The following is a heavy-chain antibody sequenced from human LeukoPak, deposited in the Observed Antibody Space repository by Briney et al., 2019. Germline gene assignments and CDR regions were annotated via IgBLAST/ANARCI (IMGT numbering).Heavy chain of an antibody. V-gene: IGHV1-8*01. Sequence: GASVKVSCKASGYTFTSYDINWVRQATGQGLEWMGWMNPNSGNTGYAQKFQGRVTMTRNTSISTAYMELSSLRSEDTAAYYGGRGNGTDAGWGDWFDPGARGTLVTVSS. CDR2: MNPNSGNT. J-gene: IGHJ5*02. CDR3: GRGNGTDAGWGDWFDP. D-gene: IGHD3-10*01. CDR1: GYTFTSYD.